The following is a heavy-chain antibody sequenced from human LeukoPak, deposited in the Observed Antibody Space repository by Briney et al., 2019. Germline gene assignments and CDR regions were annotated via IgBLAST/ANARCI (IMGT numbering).Heavy chain of an antibody. CDR1: GGSISSGSYD. V-gene: IGHV4-61*02. Sequence: PSETLSLTCTVSGGSISSGSYDWSWIRQPAGKGLEWIGRIYTSGSTNYNPSLKSRVTISVDTSKNQFSLKLSSVTAADTAVYYCAREPYSSGWYADYWGQGTLVTVSS. J-gene: IGHJ4*02. CDR3: AREPYSSGWYADY. D-gene: IGHD6-19*01. CDR2: IYTSGST.